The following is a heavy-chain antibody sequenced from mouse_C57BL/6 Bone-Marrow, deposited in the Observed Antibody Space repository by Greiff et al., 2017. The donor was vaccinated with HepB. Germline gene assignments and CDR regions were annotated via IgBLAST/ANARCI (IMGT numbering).Heavy chain of an antibody. CDR1: DSEVFPIAY. J-gene: IGHJ1*03. CDR3: ARPTPPTVGGPWYFDV. Sequence: QVQLQQSGSELRSPGSSVKLSCKDFDSEVFPIAYMSWVRQKPGHGFEWIGGILPSIGRTIYGEKFEDKATLDADTLSNTAYLELNSLTSEDSAIYYCARPTPPTVGGPWYFDVWGTGTTVTVSS. CDR2: ILPSIGRT. D-gene: IGHD1-1*01. V-gene: IGHV15-2*01.